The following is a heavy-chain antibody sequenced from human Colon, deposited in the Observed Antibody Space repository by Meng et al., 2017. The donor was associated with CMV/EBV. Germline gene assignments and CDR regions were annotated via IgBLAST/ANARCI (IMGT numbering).Heavy chain of an antibody. CDR1: GFTFSSYW. Sequence: GESLKISCAASGFTFSSYWMSWVRQAPGKGLEWVANIKQDGSEKYYVDSVKGRFTIPRDNAKNSLYLQMNSLRAEDTAVYYCAREGHNYYYGMDVWGQGTTVTVSS. J-gene: IGHJ6*02. CDR3: AREGHNYYYGMDV. V-gene: IGHV3-7*01. CDR2: IKQDGSEK.